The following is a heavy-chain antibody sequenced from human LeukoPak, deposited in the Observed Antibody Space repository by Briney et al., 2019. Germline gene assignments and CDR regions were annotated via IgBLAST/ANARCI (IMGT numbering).Heavy chain of an antibody. J-gene: IGHJ4*02. D-gene: IGHD1-26*01. CDR3: AREASSKYSGSYYGFFDY. Sequence: GASVKVSCKASGYTFTGYHMHWVRQAPGQGLEWMGWINPNSGGTNYAQKFQVRVTLTRDTSISTAYMELSRLRSDDTAVYFCAREASSKYSGSYYGFFDYWGQGTLVTVSS. V-gene: IGHV1-2*02. CDR2: INPNSGGT. CDR1: GYTFTGYH.